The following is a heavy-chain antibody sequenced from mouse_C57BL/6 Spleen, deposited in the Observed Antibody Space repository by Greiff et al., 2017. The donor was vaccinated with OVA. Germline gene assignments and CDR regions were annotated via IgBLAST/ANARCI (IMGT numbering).Heavy chain of an antibody. Sequence: QVQLQQPGAELVKPGASVKLSCKASGYTFTSYWMHWVKQRPGQGLEWIGMIPPNSGSTNSNEKFKSKATLTVDKSSSTAYMQLSSLTSEDSAVYDCARPYDSNYGAMDYWGQGTSVTVSS. CDR1: GYTFTSYW. CDR2: IPPNSGST. CDR3: ARPYDSNYGAMDY. J-gene: IGHJ4*01. D-gene: IGHD2-5*01. V-gene: IGHV1-64*01.